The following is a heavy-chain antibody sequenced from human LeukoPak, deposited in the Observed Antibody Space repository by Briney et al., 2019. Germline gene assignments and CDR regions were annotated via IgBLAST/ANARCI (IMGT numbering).Heavy chain of an antibody. CDR1: GFTFSNSA. CDR3: AKGIYSSGWSYFDY. V-gene: IGHV3-23*01. Sequence: AGGSLRLSCAASGFTFSNSAVSWVRQAPGGGLEWVSTLSGSGITTYYADSVKGRFTISRDNSKNTLYLQMNSLRAEDTAVYYCAKGIYSSGWSYFDYWGHGTLVTVSS. CDR2: LSGSGITT. D-gene: IGHD6-19*01. J-gene: IGHJ4*01.